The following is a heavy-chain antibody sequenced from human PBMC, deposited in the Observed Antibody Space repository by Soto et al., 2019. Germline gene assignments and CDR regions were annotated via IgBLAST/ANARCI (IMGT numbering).Heavy chain of an antibody. CDR2: MNEDGSEI. CDR1: GFTFSSYA. V-gene: IGHV3-7*01. Sequence: GGSLRLSCAASGFTFSSYAMHWVRQAPGKGLEWVATMNEDGSEIYYVASVKGRFAISRDNDENSLHLQMNYVSAEDTGVYFCVRDVGFDYANWGQGTLVTVSS. D-gene: IGHD3-16*01. CDR3: VRDVGFDYAN. J-gene: IGHJ4*02.